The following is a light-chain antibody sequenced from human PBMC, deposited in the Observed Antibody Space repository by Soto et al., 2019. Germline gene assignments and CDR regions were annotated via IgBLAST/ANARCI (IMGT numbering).Light chain of an antibody. Sequence: QSVLTQTPSVTGAPGQRVTISCTGRSSNIWAGYDVNWYQHLPGTAPKLLIYGTTNRPSRVPDRFSGSKSGISASLAITGLQAEDEADYYCHSYDSSLSASVFGAGTKVTV. J-gene: IGLJ1*01. CDR3: HSYDSSLSASV. CDR2: GTT. V-gene: IGLV1-40*01. CDR1: SSNIWAGYD.